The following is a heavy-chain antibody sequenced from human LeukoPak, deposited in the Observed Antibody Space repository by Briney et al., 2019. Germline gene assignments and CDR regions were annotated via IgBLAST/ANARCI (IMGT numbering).Heavy chain of an antibody. J-gene: IGHJ4*02. Sequence: PGGSLRLSCAASGFTFSSYAMSWVRQAPGKGLEWVSAISGSGGSTYYADSVKGRFTISRDNSKNTLYLQMNSLRAEDTAVYYCAKSRLGRNSGYYFDYWGQGTLVTVSS. CDR3: AKSRLGRNSGYYFDY. V-gene: IGHV3-23*01. CDR2: ISGSGGST. CDR1: GFTFSSYA. D-gene: IGHD3-22*01.